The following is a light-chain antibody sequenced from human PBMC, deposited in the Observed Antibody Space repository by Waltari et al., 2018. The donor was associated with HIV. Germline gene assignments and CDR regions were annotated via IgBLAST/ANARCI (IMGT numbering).Light chain of an antibody. Sequence: DIQMTQSPSSLPAFLGDRVSIPCLSRQSTSSYLTWYQQKQGKAPKLLIYAASTLQSGVTSRFSGSGSGTDFTLTISRLQPEDFATYYCQQSYRTPYTFGQGTELEIK. CDR3: QQSYRTPYT. CDR1: QSTSSY. CDR2: AAS. V-gene: IGKV1-39*01. J-gene: IGKJ2*01.